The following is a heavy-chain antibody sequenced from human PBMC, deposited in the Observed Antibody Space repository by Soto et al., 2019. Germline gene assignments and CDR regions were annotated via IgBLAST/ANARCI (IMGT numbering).Heavy chain of an antibody. D-gene: IGHD3-3*01. CDR2: INHSGST. V-gene: IGHV4-34*01. CDR1: GGSFSGYY. Sequence: PSETLSLTCAVYGGSFSGYYWSWIRQPPGKGLEWIGEINHSGSTNYNPSLKSRVTISVDTSKNQFSLKLSSVTAADTAVYYCARGFLGQGNYWGQGTLVTVSS. J-gene: IGHJ4*02. CDR3: ARGFLGQGNY.